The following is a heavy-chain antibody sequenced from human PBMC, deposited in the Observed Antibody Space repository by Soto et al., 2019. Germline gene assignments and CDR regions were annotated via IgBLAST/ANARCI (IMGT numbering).Heavy chain of an antibody. Sequence: QVQLVQSGAEVKKPGSSVKVSCKASGGTFSSYAISWVRQAPGQGLEWMGGIIPISETTNYAQKFQGRVTITADESKSTDYMELSSLRSEDTAVYYCARSQGSSTSLEIYYYYYCGMDVWGQGTTVTVSS. V-gene: IGHV1-69*01. CDR3: ARSQGSSTSLEIYYYYYCGMDV. CDR2: IIPISETT. D-gene: IGHD2-2*01. J-gene: IGHJ6*02. CDR1: GGTFSSYA.